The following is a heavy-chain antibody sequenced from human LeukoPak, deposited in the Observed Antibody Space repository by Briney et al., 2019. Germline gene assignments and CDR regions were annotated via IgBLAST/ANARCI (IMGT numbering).Heavy chain of an antibody. Sequence: PSETLSLTCAVYGGSFSGYYWSWIRQPPGKGLEWIGEINHSGSTNYNPSLQSRVTISVDTSKNQFSLKLSSVTAADTAVYYCASHIVVVPAATTSPKYNWFDPWGQGTLVTVSS. V-gene: IGHV4-34*01. J-gene: IGHJ5*02. CDR1: GGSFSGYY. D-gene: IGHD2-2*01. CDR2: INHSGST. CDR3: ASHIVVVPAATTSPKYNWFDP.